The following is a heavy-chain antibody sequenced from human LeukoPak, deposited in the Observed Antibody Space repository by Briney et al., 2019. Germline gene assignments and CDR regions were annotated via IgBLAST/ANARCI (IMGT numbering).Heavy chain of an antibody. CDR3: AKDQSSNYDFWSGWSPYYMDV. D-gene: IGHD3-3*01. CDR2: IRYDGSNK. Sequence: GGSLRLSCAASGFTFSSYGMHWVRQAPGKGLEWVAFIRYDGSNKYYADSVKGRFTISRDNSKNTLYLQMNSLRAEDTAVYYCAKDQSSNYDFWSGWSPYYMDVWGKGTTVTVSS. V-gene: IGHV3-30*02. CDR1: GFTFSSYG. J-gene: IGHJ6*03.